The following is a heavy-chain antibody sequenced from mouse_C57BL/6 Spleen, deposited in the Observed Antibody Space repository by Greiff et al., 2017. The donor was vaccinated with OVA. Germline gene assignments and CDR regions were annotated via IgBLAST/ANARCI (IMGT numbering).Heavy chain of an antibody. J-gene: IGHJ2*01. CDR1: GYTFTSYW. Sequence: QVQLQQPGTELVKPGASVKLSCKASGYTFTSYWMHWVKQRPGQGLEWIGNINPSNGGTNYNEKFKSKATLTVDKSSSTASMQLSSLTSEDSAVYYCARSGYYSNYEGDYFDYWGQGTTLTVSS. V-gene: IGHV1-53*01. CDR2: INPSNGGT. D-gene: IGHD2-5*01. CDR3: ARSGYYSNYEGDYFDY.